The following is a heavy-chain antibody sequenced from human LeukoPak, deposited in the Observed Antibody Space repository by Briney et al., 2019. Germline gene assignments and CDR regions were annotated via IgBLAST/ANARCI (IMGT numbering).Heavy chain of an antibody. J-gene: IGHJ4*02. CDR1: GFTFSSYA. V-gene: IGHV3-23*01. Sequence: GASLRLSCEASGFTFSSYAMSWVRQAPGKGLEWVPVISGSGGNTYYADSVKGRFTISRDNSKNTLYLQMNSLRAEDTAIYYCAKDGKGAPVAGTGYFDYWGQGTLVTVSS. CDR3: AKDGKGAPVAGTGYFDY. D-gene: IGHD6-19*01. CDR2: ISGSGGNT.